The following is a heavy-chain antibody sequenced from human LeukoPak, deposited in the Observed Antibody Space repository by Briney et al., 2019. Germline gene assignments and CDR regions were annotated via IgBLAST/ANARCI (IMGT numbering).Heavy chain of an antibody. J-gene: IGHJ5*02. CDR3: TTGPVWFGELRWFDP. V-gene: IGHV3-15*01. CDR1: GFTFSNAW. Sequence: GGSLRLSCAASGFTFSNAWMSWVRQAPGKGLEWVGRIKSKTDGGTTDYAEPVKGRFTISRDDSKNTLYLQMNSLKTEDTAVYYCTTGPVWFGELRWFDPWGQGTLVTVSS. CDR2: IKSKTDGGTT. D-gene: IGHD3-10*01.